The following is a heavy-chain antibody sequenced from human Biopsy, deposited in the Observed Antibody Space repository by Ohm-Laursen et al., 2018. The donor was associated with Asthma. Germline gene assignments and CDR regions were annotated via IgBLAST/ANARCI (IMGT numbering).Heavy chain of an antibody. CDR3: AKRRGYSGHDNDY. Sequence: SLRLSCAVSGFMFRSFGMHWVRQAPGKGLEWVAVISYDGNHKFYEDSVKGRFIISRDNSKNTLYLQMNSLRTEDTAVYYCAKRRGYSGHDNDYWGQGTLVIVSS. CDR1: GFMFRSFG. CDR2: ISYDGNHK. J-gene: IGHJ4*02. V-gene: IGHV3-30*18. D-gene: IGHD5-12*01.